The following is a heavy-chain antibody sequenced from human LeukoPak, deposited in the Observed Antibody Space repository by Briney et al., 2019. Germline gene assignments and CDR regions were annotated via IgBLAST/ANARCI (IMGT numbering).Heavy chain of an antibody. Sequence: GGSLGLSCAASGFTFSNFAMNWVRQAPGKGLEWASSISSTSSIIYYADSVKGRFTISRDNAKNSLYLQMNSLRAEDTAVYYCARDSLSGSYRVDYYYGMDVWGQGTTVTVSS. CDR2: ISSTSSII. D-gene: IGHD1-26*01. V-gene: IGHV3-21*01. J-gene: IGHJ6*02. CDR1: GFTFSNFA. CDR3: ARDSLSGSYRVDYYYGMDV.